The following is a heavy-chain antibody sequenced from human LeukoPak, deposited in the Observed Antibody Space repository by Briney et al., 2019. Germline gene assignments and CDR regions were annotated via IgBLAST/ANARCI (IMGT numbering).Heavy chain of an antibody. CDR3: AKDLHPRAAVATKGT. CDR1: GFTFSSYV. Sequence: GGTLRLSCAASGFTFSSYVMSWVRQAPGKGLEWVSGISGSGGSTYYADSVKGRFTISRDNSKNTLYLQMNSLRAEDTAVYYCAKDLHPRAAVATKGTWGQGTLVTVSS. J-gene: IGHJ5*02. CDR2: ISGSGGST. V-gene: IGHV3-23*01. D-gene: IGHD6-19*01.